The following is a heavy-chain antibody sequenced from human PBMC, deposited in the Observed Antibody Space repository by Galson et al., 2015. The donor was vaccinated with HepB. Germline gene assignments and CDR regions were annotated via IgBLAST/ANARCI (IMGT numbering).Heavy chain of an antibody. V-gene: IGHV5-51*01. Sequence: QSGAEVKKPGESLKISCKGSGYSFTSYWIGWVRQMPGKGLEWMGIIYPGDSDTRYSPSFQGQVTISADKSISTAYLQWSSLKASDTAMYYCARRGRDGYNSIFPKGTYYGMDVWGQGTTVTVSS. CDR2: IYPGDSDT. J-gene: IGHJ6*02. CDR3: ARRGRDGYNSIFPKGTYYGMDV. CDR1: GYSFTSYW. D-gene: IGHD5-24*01.